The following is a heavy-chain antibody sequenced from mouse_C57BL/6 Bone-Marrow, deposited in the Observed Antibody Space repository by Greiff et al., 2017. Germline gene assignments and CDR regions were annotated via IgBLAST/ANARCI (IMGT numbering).Heavy chain of an antibody. CDR1: GFTFSDYY. CDR3: AREGTTGYYFDY. V-gene: IGHV5-16*01. J-gene: IGHJ2*01. Sequence: EVMLVESEGGFVQPGSSMKFSCTASGFTFSDYYMAWVRQVPEQGLEWVANINYDGSSTYYVASLTSRFIISGDNAKNILYLQLSSLKSEDTATYYCAREGTTGYYFDYWGQGTTLTVSS. CDR2: INYDGSST. D-gene: IGHD2-12*01.